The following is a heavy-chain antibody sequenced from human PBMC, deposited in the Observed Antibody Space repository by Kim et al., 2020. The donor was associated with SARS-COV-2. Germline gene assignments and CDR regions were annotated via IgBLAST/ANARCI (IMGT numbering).Heavy chain of an antibody. D-gene: IGHD2-2*01. CDR1: GFTFSSYA. Sequence: GGSLRLSCAASGFTFSSYAMHWVRQAPGKGLEWVAVISYDGSNKYYVDSVKGRFTISRDNSKNTLYLQMNSLRAEDTAVYYCARELVGGFVVVPAERPAVDYYYGMDVWGQGTTVTVSS. CDR2: ISYDGSNK. CDR3: ARELVGGFVVVPAERPAVDYYYGMDV. V-gene: IGHV3-30*04. J-gene: IGHJ6*02.